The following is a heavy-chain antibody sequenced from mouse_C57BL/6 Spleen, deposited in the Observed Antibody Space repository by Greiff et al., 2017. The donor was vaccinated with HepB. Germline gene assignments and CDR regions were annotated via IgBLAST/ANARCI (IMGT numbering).Heavy chain of an antibody. D-gene: IGHD1-1*01. CDR2: IHPNSGST. CDR1: GYTFTSYW. CDR3: ARSPVTYYYGSSSSWFAD. V-gene: IGHV1-64*01. J-gene: IGHJ3*01. Sequence: QVQLQQPGAELVKPGASVKLSCKASGYTFTSYWMHWVKQRPGQGLEWIGMIHPNSGSTNYNEKFKSKATLTVDKSSSTAYMQLSSLTSEDSAVYYCARSPVTYYYGSSSSWFADWGKGNLVTVSA.